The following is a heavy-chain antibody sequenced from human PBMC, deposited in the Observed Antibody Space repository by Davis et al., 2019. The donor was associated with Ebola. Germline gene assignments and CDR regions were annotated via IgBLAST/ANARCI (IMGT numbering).Heavy chain of an antibody. CDR1: GLTFSNVW. CDR3: TTGGS. J-gene: IGHJ5*02. V-gene: IGHV3-15*01. Sequence: GGSLRLSCAASGLTFSNVWFSWVHQAPGEGLEWVGRIRPNTQGGTTDYAAPAKGRFSISRDDARDTLYLEMNFLKIEDTAVYYFTTGGSWGQGTLVTVSS. CDR2: IRPNTQGGTT.